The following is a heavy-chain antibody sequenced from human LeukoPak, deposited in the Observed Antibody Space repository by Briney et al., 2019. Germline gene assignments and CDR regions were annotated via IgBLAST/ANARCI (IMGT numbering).Heavy chain of an antibody. J-gene: IGHJ4*02. CDR1: GFTFTNAW. V-gene: IGHV3-15*01. Sequence: GGSLRLSRAASGFTFTNAWMSWVRQAPGKGLEWVGRIKSKTDGGTTDYAAPVKGRFTISRDDSKNTLYLQMNSLKTEDTAVYYCTTESTLYYDYVWGSHFDYWGQGTLVTVSS. D-gene: IGHD3-16*01. CDR3: TTESTLYYDYVWGSHFDY. CDR2: IKSKTDGGTT.